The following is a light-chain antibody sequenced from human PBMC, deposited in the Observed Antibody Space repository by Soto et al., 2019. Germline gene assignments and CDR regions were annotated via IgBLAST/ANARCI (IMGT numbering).Light chain of an antibody. V-gene: IGLV2-8*01. Sequence: QSALTQPPSASGSPGQSVTLSCTGTSNDVGGFEYVSWYQQHPDKAPKLAIYGVSKRPSGVPDRFSGSKSGSTASLTVSGLQAEDEAEYYCSSYAGNYREVFGTGTKVTVL. CDR1: SNDVGGFEY. J-gene: IGLJ1*01. CDR3: SSYAGNYREV. CDR2: GVS.